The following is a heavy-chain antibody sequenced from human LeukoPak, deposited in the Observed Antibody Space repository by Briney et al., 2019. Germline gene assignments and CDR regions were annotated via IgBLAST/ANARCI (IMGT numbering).Heavy chain of an antibody. CDR2: INPSGGST. V-gene: IGHV1-46*01. J-gene: IGHJ4*02. CDR1: GYTFTFYY. D-gene: IGHD6-19*01. Sequence: ASVKVSCKASGYTFTFYYMHWVRQAPGQGLEWMGMINPSGGSTSYAQRFQGRVTMIRDTSTSTVYMELSSLGSEDTAVYYCARVVAHSSDWETLDYWGQGTLVTVSS. CDR3: ARVVAHSSDWETLDY.